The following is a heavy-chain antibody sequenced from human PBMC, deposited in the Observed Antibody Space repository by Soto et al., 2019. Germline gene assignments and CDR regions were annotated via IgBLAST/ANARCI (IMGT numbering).Heavy chain of an antibody. CDR1: GYTFTSYD. J-gene: IGHJ5*02. D-gene: IGHD2-15*01. V-gene: IGHV1-8*01. Sequence: ASVKVSCKASGYTFTSYDINWVRQATGQGLEWMGLMNPNSGNTGYAQKFQGRVTMTRNTSISTAYMELSSLRSEGTAVYYCARGDGCSGGSCYPNYNWFDPWGQGTLVTVSS. CDR3: ARGDGCSGGSCYPNYNWFDP. CDR2: MNPNSGNT.